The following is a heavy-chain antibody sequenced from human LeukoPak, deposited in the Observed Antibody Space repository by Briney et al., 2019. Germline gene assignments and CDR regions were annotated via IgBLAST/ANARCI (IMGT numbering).Heavy chain of an antibody. D-gene: IGHD4-23*01. J-gene: IGHJ4*02. Sequence: VKVSCKASGGTFSSYDISWVRQAPGQGLEWMGGITPIFGTAKYAQKFQGRVTITAVESMSTAYMELSSLRSEDTAVYYCARGWLAKTTVVTPYNYWGQGTLVTASS. CDR2: ITPIFGTA. CDR1: GGTFSSYD. V-gene: IGHV1-69*13. CDR3: ARGWLAKTTVVTPYNY.